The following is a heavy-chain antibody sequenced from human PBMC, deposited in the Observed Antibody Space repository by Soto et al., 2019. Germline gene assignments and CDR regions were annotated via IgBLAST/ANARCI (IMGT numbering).Heavy chain of an antibody. CDR2: ISYDGSNK. D-gene: IGHD3-10*01. CDR3: CGEPDP. Sequence: QVQLVESGGGVVQPGRSLRLSCAASGFTFSSYAMHWVRQAPGKGLEWVAVISYDGSNKYYADSVKGRFTISRDNSKNTLYLQMNSLRAEDTAVYYCCGEPDPWGQGTLVTVSS. J-gene: IGHJ5*02. V-gene: IGHV3-30-3*01. CDR1: GFTFSSYA.